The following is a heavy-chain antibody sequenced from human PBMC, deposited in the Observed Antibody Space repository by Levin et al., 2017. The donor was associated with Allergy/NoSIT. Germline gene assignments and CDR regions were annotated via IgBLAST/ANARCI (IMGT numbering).Heavy chain of an antibody. CDR3: ARLRWTTVTNGAEYFQH. D-gene: IGHD4-17*01. V-gene: IGHV4-39*01. Sequence: SETLSLTCTVSGGSISSSSYYWGWIRQPPGKGLEWIGSIYYSGSTYYNPSLKSRVTISVDTSKNQFSLKLSSVTAADTAVYYCARLRWTTVTNGAEYFQHWGQGTLVTVSS. CDR1: GGSISSSSYY. J-gene: IGHJ1*01. CDR2: IYYSGST.